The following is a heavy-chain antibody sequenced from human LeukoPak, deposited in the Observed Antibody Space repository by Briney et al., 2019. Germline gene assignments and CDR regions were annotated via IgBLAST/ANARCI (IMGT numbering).Heavy chain of an antibody. V-gene: IGHV3-48*03. D-gene: IGHD3-10*01. J-gene: IGHJ6*02. CDR1: GFTFSSYE. CDR3: ARRGAYYYYGMDV. CDR2: ISSSGSTI. Sequence: GGSLRLSCAASGFTFSSYEMNWVRQAPGKGLEWVSYISSSGSTIYYADSVKGRFTISRDNAKNSLYLQMNCLRAEDTAVYYCARRGAYYYYGMDVWGQGTTVTVSS.